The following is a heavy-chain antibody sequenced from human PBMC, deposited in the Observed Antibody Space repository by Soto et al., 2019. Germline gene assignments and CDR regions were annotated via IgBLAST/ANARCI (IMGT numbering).Heavy chain of an antibody. J-gene: IGHJ6*02. D-gene: IGHD3-3*01. V-gene: IGHV4-59*13. CDR3: ARVAMENYHDMWSGSTSSALDV. Sequence: SETLSLTCKVSGGSMRGYSWSWVRQTPGEGLEWIGYVSHSGRTDYSPSLKNRVTISLDMSKNHFALHVNSVDPADTAVYYCARVAMENYHDMWSGSTSSALDVWGQGTTVTVSS. CDR2: VSHSGRT. CDR1: GGSMRGYS.